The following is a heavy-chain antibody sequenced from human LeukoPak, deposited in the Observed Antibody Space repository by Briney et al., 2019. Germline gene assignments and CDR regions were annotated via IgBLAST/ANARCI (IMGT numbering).Heavy chain of an antibody. CDR2: IIPLFGTA. CDR1: GGTFISYA. CDR3: ARVPLSGYYDSSGYMSY. J-gene: IGHJ4*02. V-gene: IGHV1-69*05. D-gene: IGHD3-22*01. Sequence: SVKVSCKASGGTFISYAISWVRQAPGQGLEWMGRIIPLFGTANYAQKFQGRVTITTDASTSTAYMELSSLRSEDTAVYYCARVPLSGYYDSSGYMSYWGEGTLVTVSS.